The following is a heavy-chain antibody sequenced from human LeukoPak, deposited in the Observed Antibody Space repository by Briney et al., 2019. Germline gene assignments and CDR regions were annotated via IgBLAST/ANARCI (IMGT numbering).Heavy chain of an antibody. Sequence: PGGSLRLSCAASEFTFSSYWMSWVRQAPGKGLEWEANINQDGSKKYSVDSVKGRFTISRDNAKNSLYLQMNSLRAEDTAVYYCAGTWSLYDAFDIWGQGTMVTVSS. J-gene: IGHJ3*02. V-gene: IGHV3-7*01. D-gene: IGHD6-13*01. CDR1: EFTFSSYW. CDR3: AGTWSLYDAFDI. CDR2: INQDGSKK.